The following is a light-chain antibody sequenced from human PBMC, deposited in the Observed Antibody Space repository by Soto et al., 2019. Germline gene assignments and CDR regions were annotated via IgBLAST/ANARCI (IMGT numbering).Light chain of an antibody. Sequence: QSALTQPRSVSGSPGQSVTISCTGTSSDVGGYNFVSWYQQHPGKAPKFMIYDVSRRPSGVPDRVSGSKSGNTASLTISGLQADDEADYYCCSYAGSYGVVFGGGTKLTVL. V-gene: IGLV2-11*01. CDR1: SSDVGGYNF. CDR3: CSYAGSYGVV. J-gene: IGLJ2*01. CDR2: DVS.